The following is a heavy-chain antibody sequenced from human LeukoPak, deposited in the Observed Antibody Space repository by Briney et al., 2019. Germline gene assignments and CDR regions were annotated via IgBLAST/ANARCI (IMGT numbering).Heavy chain of an antibody. CDR3: ARDVTYYDILTGYYRDAFDI. Sequence: SETLSLTCTVSGGSISSSSYYWGWIRQPPGKGLEWIGSIYYSGSTYYNPSLKSRVTISVDTSKNQFSLTLSSVTAADTAVYYCARDVTYYDILTGYYRDAFDIWGQGTMVTVSS. CDR1: GGSISSSSYY. CDR2: IYYSGST. D-gene: IGHD3-9*01. V-gene: IGHV4-39*02. J-gene: IGHJ3*02.